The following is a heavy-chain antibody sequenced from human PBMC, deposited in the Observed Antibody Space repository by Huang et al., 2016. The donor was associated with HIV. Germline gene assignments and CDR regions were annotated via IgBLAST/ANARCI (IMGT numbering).Heavy chain of an antibody. CDR2: ISYDAKTK. D-gene: IGHD6-13*01. CDR3: AKGGSAAAVLDF. V-gene: IGHV3-30*18. J-gene: IGHJ4*02. CDR1: GFTFSSYG. Sequence: QVQLVESGGGVVQPGRSLRIFCAASGFTFSSYGMHWVRQAPGKGLEWVAVISYDAKTKYYAYSVKGRFIISRDNSKTTVYLQLNSLRVEDTAVYYCAKGGSAAAVLDFWGQGTLVTVSS.